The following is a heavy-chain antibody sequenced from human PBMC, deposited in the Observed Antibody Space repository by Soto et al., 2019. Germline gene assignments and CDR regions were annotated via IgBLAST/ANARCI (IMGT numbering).Heavy chain of an antibody. D-gene: IGHD3-16*01. V-gene: IGHV1-69*13. Sequence: VASVKVSCKASGGTFSSYAISWVRQAPGQGLEWMGGIIPIFGTANYAQKFQGRVTITADESTSTAYMELSSLRSEDTAVYYCARRMGGRYYYGMDVWGQGATVTVSS. CDR1: GGTFSSYA. CDR3: ARRMGGRYYYGMDV. CDR2: IIPIFGTA. J-gene: IGHJ6*02.